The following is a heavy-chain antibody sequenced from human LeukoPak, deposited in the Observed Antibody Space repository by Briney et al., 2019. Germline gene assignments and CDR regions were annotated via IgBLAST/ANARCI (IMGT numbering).Heavy chain of an antibody. CDR1: GYTLTEFS. Sequence: ASVKVSCKLSGYTLTEFSIHWVRQAPGKGLEWVGNLNPEDGQTIYAKNFEARVTMTEDTSTDTAYMELSSLRSEDTAVYYCATVEREYFDTSGYFDYWGQGTLLTVSS. D-gene: IGHD3-22*01. J-gene: IGHJ4*02. CDR3: ATVEREYFDTSGYFDY. CDR2: LNPEDGQT. V-gene: IGHV1-24*01.